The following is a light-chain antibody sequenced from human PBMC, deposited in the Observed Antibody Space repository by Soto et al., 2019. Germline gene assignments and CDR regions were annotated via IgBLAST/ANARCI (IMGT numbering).Light chain of an antibody. CDR3: CSYAGSYTPYV. J-gene: IGLJ1*01. CDR2: DVS. V-gene: IGLV2-11*01. Sequence: QSVLNKARSGTRYTGQSVTLSRTGTSSDVGGYNYVSWYQQHPGKAPKLMIYDVSKRPSGVPDRFSGSKSGNTASLTISGLQAEDEADYYCCSYAGSYTPYVFGTGTKVTVL. CDR1: SSDVGGYNY.